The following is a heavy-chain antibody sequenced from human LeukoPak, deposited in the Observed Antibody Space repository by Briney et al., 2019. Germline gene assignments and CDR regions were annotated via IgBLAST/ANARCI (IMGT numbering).Heavy chain of an antibody. Sequence: GGSLRLSCAGSGITFSTYWMHWVRQAPGKGLVWVSRINSEGSTISYADSVKGRFTISRDNAKNTLFLQMNSLRAEDAAVYYCARDGNTCSSTSCYLANWFDPWGQGTLVTVSS. CDR3: ARDGNTCSSTSCYLANWFDP. CDR1: GITFSTYW. CDR2: INSEGSTI. J-gene: IGHJ5*02. D-gene: IGHD2-2*01. V-gene: IGHV3-74*01.